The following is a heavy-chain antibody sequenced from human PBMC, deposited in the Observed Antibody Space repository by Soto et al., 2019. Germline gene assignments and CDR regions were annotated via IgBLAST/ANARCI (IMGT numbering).Heavy chain of an antibody. D-gene: IGHD3-10*01. CDR1: GFTFSSYD. J-gene: IGHJ5*02. CDR3: AREGYYGSGAYAWFDP. Sequence: DVQLLESGGGLVQPGGSLRLSCAASGFTFSSYDMNWVRQAPGKGLDWVSSISDSGGSTYYADSVKGRFTISRDNSGNTLYLQMNSLRVEDTAVYYCAREGYYGSGAYAWFDPWGQGTLVTVSS. V-gene: IGHV3-23*01. CDR2: ISDSGGST.